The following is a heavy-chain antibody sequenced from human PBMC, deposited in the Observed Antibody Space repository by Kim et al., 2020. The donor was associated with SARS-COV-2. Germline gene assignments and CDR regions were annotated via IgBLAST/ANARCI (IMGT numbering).Heavy chain of an antibody. J-gene: IGHJ6*03. Sequence: SETLSLTCTVSGGSISSSSYYWGWIRQPPGKGLEWIGSIYYSGSTYYNPSLKSRVTISVDTSKNQFSLKLSSVTAADTAVYYCARQYSSSWYSDYYYYMDVWGKGTTVTVSS. D-gene: IGHD6-13*01. CDR1: GGSISSSSYY. CDR3: ARQYSSSWYSDYYYYMDV. CDR2: IYYSGST. V-gene: IGHV4-39*01.